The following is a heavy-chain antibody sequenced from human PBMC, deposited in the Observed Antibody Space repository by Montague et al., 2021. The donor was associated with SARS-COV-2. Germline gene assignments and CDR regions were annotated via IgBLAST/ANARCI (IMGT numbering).Heavy chain of an antibody. V-gene: IGHV4-39*07. D-gene: IGHD6-19*01. Sequence: SETLSLTCTVSGGSISSSNYYWDWIRQPPGKGLEWIGSIYYSGSTNYNPSLKSRVTISVDTSKNQFSLKLSSVTAADTAVYYCARGSRQWLVRPPHYYYFDYWGQGTLVTVSS. CDR2: IYYSGST. CDR3: ARGSRQWLVRPPHYYYFDY. CDR1: GGSISSSNYY. J-gene: IGHJ4*02.